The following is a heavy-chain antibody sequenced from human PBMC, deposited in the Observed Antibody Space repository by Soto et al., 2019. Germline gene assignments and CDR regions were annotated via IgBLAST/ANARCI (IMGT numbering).Heavy chain of an antibody. CDR1: GGAISSYY. CDR2: IYYSGST. J-gene: IGHJ4*02. CDR3: ARGRIQLWYPFDY. D-gene: IGHD5-18*01. V-gene: IGHV4-59*01. Sequence: QVQLQESGPGLVKPSETLSFTCTVSGGAISSYYWSWVRQPPGKGLEWIGYIYYSGSTNYNPSLKRRPTITVDKSKSLFSLKLSSVTAADTAVYYCARGRIQLWYPFDYGGQGPLVTVSS.